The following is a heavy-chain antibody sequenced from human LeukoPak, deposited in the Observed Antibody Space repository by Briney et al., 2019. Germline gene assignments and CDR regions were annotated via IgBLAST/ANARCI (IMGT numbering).Heavy chain of an antibody. CDR2: INPNSGVT. J-gene: IGHJ4*02. CDR1: GYTFTVYY. CDR3: ARATLRVDLDY. Sequence: ASVKDSSKASGYTFTVYYMHWVRQAPGQGLEWMGWINPNSGVTNYAQKLQGRVTITTDTSISTDYMEVSRLRSDDTAVYYCARATLRVDLDYWGQGTVVAVCS. V-gene: IGHV1-2*02. D-gene: IGHD3-3*01.